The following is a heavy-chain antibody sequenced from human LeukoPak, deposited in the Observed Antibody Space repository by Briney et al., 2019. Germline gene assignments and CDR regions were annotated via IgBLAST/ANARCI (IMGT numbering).Heavy chain of an antibody. CDR3: AREFGYHFDY. CDR1: GFTLSSYA. D-gene: IGHD3-10*01. CDR2: ISYDGSNK. J-gene: IGHJ4*02. Sequence: GGSLRLSCAASGFTLSSYAMHWVRQAPGKGLEWVAVISYDGSNKYYADSVKGRFTISRDNSKNTLYLQMNSLRAEDTAVYYCAREFGYHFDYWGQGTLVTVSS. V-gene: IGHV3-30-3*01.